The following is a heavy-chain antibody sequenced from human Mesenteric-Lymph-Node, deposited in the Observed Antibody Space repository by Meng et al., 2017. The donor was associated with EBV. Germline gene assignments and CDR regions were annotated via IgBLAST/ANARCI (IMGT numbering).Heavy chain of an antibody. CDR2: VYDSGAT. J-gene: IGHJ4*02. CDR3: ARDMPIDN. V-gene: IGHV4-61*01. CDR1: GGSINSGSYY. D-gene: IGHD2-2*01. Sequence: QGQLQGSGPGLGKPSETLSLTCTVSGGSINSGSYYWSWIRQPPGKGLEWIAYVYDSGATNYNPSLKSRLTISVDTSKNQFSLRLNSVTAADTAVYYCARDMPIDNWGQGTLVTVSS.